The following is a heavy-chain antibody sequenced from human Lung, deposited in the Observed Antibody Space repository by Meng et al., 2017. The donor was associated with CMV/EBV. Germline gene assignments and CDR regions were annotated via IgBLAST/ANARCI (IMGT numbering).Heavy chain of an antibody. V-gene: IGHV4-30-4*08. J-gene: IGHJ5*01. CDR1: PGSISGSDYY. CDR2: IYYSGST. CDR3: FKTAGIPGTTWYFDT. Sequence: LXCTVSPGSISGSDYYWGWIRQPPGKGLEWIGYIYYSGSTYYNPSLKSRLTISVDTSKNQFSLNLKSVTAADTAVYYCFKTAGIPGTTWYFDTWGQGNXVTGSS. D-gene: IGHD1-7*01.